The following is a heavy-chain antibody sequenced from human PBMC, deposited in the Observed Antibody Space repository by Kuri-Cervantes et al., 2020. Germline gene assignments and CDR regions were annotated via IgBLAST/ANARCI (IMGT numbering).Heavy chain of an antibody. CDR1: GGSISSYY. CDR3: ARDAPQQLVGYYGMDV. Sequence: GSLRLSCTVSGGSISSYYWSWIRQPPGKGLEWIGHIYYSGSTSYNSSLKSRVTISVDTSKNQFSLKLSSVTAADTAVYYCARDAPQQLVGYYGMDVWGQGTTATVSS. V-gene: IGHV4-59*01. J-gene: IGHJ6*02. D-gene: IGHD6-13*01. CDR2: IYYSGST.